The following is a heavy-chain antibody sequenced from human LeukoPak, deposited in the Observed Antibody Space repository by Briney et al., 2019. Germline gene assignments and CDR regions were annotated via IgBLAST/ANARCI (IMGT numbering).Heavy chain of an antibody. CDR2: ISGSGGST. CDR1: GFTFSSYA. CDR3: AKVYRYCTNGVCYTNWFDP. D-gene: IGHD2-8*01. V-gene: IGHV3-23*01. Sequence: PGAFLRLSCAASGFTFSSYAMSWVRQAPGKGLEWVSGISGSGGSTYYADSVKGRFTISRDNSKNTVYLQMNSLRAEDTAVYYCAKVYRYCTNGVCYTNWFDPWGQGTLVTVSS. J-gene: IGHJ5*02.